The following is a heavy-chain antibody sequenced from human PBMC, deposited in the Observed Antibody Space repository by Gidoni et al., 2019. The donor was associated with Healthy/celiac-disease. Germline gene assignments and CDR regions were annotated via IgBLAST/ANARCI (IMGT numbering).Heavy chain of an antibody. Sequence: EVQLLESGGGLVQPGGSLRLSCAASGCTFSSYAMSWVRQAPGKGLEWVSSISGSGGSTYYADSVKGRFTISRDNSKNTLYLQMNSLRAEDTAVYYCVMRRSSSWYSVDYWGQGTLVTVSS. CDR2: ISGSGGST. CDR3: VMRRSSSWYSVDY. D-gene: IGHD6-13*01. CDR1: GCTFSSYA. V-gene: IGHV3-23*01. J-gene: IGHJ4*02.